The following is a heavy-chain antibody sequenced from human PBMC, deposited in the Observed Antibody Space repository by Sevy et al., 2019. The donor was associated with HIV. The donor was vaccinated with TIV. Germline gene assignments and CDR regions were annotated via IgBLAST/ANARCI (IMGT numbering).Heavy chain of an antibody. CDR3: ARVWNSDYYDSSGPNWFDS. J-gene: IGHJ5*01. Sequence: ASVKVSCKASGYTFTSYSMHWVRQAPGQGLEWMGWINPNSGGTNYAQKFQGRVTMTRDTSISTAYMELSRLRSDDTAVYYCARVWNSDYYDSSGPNWFDSWGQGALVTVSS. D-gene: IGHD3-22*01. CDR1: GYTFTSYS. CDR2: INPNSGGT. V-gene: IGHV1-2*02.